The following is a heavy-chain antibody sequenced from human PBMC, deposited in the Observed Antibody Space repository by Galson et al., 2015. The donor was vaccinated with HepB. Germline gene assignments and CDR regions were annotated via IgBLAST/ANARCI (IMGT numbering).Heavy chain of an antibody. CDR2: ISRISKTI. V-gene: IGHV3-48*02. CDR3: ARNSPYGSGSYIVDAFDL. D-gene: IGHD3-10*01. J-gene: IGHJ3*01. Sequence: SLRLSCAASGFTFSNSDMNWVRQAPGKGLEWISYISRISKTIYYADSVKGRFTISRDNAKNSLYLQMNSLTDEDTAVYYCARNSPYGSGSYIVDAFDLWGQGTMVTVSS. CDR1: GFTFSNSD.